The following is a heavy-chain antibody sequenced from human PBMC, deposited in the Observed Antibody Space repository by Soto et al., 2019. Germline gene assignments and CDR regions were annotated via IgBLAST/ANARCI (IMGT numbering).Heavy chain of an antibody. CDR3: ARVKSGSYDWFDP. CDR1: GFTFSYYW. Sequence: EVQLVESGGGLVQPGGSLRLSCAASGFTFSYYWMHWVRQAPGKGLVWVSRINPDGSATTYTDSVKGRFTISRDNARNTRYLQMNSLSAEDTAVYYCARVKSGSYDWFDPWGQGTLVTVSS. V-gene: IGHV3-74*03. CDR2: INPDGSAT. J-gene: IGHJ5*02. D-gene: IGHD1-26*01.